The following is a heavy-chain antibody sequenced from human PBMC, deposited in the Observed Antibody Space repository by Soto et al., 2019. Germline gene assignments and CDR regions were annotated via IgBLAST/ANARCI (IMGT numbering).Heavy chain of an antibody. CDR1: GFTFSSYE. CDR2: ISSSGSTI. CDR3: ARGEYCSGGSCPNWFDP. Sequence: EMQLVESGGGLVQPGGSLRLSCAASGFTFSSYEMNWVRQAPGKGLEWVSYISSSGSTIYYADSVKGRFTISRDNAKNSLYLQMNSLRAEDTAVYYCARGEYCSGGSCPNWFDPWGQGTLVTVSS. D-gene: IGHD2-15*01. J-gene: IGHJ5*02. V-gene: IGHV3-48*03.